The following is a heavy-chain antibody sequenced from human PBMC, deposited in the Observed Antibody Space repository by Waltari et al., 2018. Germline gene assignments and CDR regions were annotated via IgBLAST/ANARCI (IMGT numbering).Heavy chain of an antibody. CDR2: IYYSGST. D-gene: IGHD3-16*02. V-gene: IGHV4-39*01. J-gene: IGHJ2*01. CDR3: ARLHYDYVWGSYRYTDHWYFDL. Sequence: QLQLQESGPGLVKPSETLSLTCHVSGGSISSSSYYWGWIRQPPGKGLEWIGSIYYSGSTYYNPSLKSRVTISVDTSKNQFSLKLSSVTAADTAVYYCARLHYDYVWGSYRYTDHWYFDLWGRGTLVTVSS. CDR1: GGSISSSSYY.